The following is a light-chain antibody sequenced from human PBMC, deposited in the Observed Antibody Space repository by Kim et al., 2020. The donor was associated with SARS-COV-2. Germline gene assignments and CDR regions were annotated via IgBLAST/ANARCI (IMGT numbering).Light chain of an antibody. CDR2: AAS. CDR3: QQAKSFPVT. V-gene: IGKV1-12*01. Sequence: ASFGHRVTISCRARQGISSWLAWYQQQPGKAPKLLIYAASTLKSGVPSRFNGYGSGTDCTLIINRLQPEDLATYDCQQAKSFPVTLGGGTMVEVK. CDR1: QGISSW. J-gene: IGKJ4*01.